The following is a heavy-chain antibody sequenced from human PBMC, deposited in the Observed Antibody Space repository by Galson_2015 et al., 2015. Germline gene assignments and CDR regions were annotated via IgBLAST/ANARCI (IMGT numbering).Heavy chain of an antibody. Sequence: LRLSCAASGFTFDDYAVHWVRQAPGKGLEWVSGISWNSGSIAYADSVKGRFTISRDNAKNSLYLQMNSLRAEDTALYYCAKDMRYSYGYAPFDYWGQGTLVTVSS. CDR3: AKDMRYSYGYAPFDY. CDR1: GFTFDDYA. CDR2: ISWNSGSI. J-gene: IGHJ4*02. V-gene: IGHV3-9*01. D-gene: IGHD5-18*01.